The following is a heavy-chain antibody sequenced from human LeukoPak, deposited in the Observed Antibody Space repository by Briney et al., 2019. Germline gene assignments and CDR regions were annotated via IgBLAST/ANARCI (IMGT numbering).Heavy chain of an antibody. Sequence: GGSLRLSCTASGFTFTIYSMHWVRQTPDKGLEWVALIGSDGNLKDYADSVKGRFTISRDNSDNTLSLQMNSLRVEDTAIYYCARNPAGIGDYLGQGTLVTVSS. CDR3: ARNPAGIGDY. CDR2: IGSDGNLK. V-gene: IGHV3-33*01. J-gene: IGHJ4*02. CDR1: GFTFTIYS. D-gene: IGHD1-26*01.